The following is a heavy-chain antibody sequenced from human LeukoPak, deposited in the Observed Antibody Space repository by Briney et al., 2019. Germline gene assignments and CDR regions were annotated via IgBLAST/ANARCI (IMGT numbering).Heavy chain of an antibody. V-gene: IGHV4-59*01. J-gene: IGHJ3*02. CDR2: IYYSGST. D-gene: IGHD2-2*01. CDR3: ARAIGWGFCSSTSCYAPVGAFDI. Sequence: SETLSLTCTVSGGSISSYYWSWIRQPLGKGLEWIGYIYYSGSTNYNPSLKSRVTISVDTSKNQFSLKLSSVTAADTAVYYCARAIGWGFCSSTSCYAPVGAFDIWGQGTMVTVSS. CDR1: GGSISSYY.